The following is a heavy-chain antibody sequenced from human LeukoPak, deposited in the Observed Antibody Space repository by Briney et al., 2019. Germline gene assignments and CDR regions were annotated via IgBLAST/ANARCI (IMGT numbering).Heavy chain of an antibody. CDR3: ARDADPPGLSYCGGDCYGAFDI. V-gene: IGHV3-7*01. CDR2: IKQDGSEK. D-gene: IGHD2-21*02. J-gene: IGHJ3*02. Sequence: GGSLRLSCAASGFTFSSYWMSWVRQAPGKGLEWVANIKQDGSEKYYVDSVKGRFTISRDNAKNSLYLQMNSLRAEDTAVYYCARDADPPGLSYCGGDCYGAFDIWGQGTMVIVSS. CDR1: GFTFSSYW.